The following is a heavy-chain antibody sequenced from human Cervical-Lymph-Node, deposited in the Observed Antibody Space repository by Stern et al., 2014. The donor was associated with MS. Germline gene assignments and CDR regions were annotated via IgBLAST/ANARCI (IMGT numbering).Heavy chain of an antibody. CDR1: GYNFIDHA. CDR2: INGGPGTT. D-gene: IGHD4-17*01. J-gene: IGHJ4*02. CDR3: ARQPDYNDFLDF. Sequence: VQLVQSGAEVKKPGASMTISCKTSGYNFIDHAIHWVRQAPGQRLEWMGWINGGPGTTKYSQKFQGRVSFTRDKAASAAYMDLSSLSPDDTAVYYCARQPDYNDFLDFWGQGTLVTVSS. V-gene: IGHV1-3*01.